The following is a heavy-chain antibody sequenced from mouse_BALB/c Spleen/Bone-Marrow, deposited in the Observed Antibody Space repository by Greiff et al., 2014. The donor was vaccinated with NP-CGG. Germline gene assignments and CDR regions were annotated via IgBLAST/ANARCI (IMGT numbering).Heavy chain of an antibody. V-gene: IGHV14-3*02. J-gene: IGHJ3*01. CDR1: GFNIKTTY. CDR3: SRLDSFAY. CDR2: INPATGYT. Sequence: EVQLQQSGAELVKPGASVKLSCTASGFNIKTTYMHWVKQRPGQGLEWIGRINPATGYTEYDPKFRGRATLAADTSSNTAYLQSSSLTFDYSAGYYCSRLDSFAYWGQGTPVTVSA.